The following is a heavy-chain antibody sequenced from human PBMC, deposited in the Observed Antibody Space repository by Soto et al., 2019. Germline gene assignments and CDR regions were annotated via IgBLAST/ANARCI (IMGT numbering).Heavy chain of an antibody. Sequence: GGSLRLSCAASGFTFSSYAMSWVRLAPGKGLEWVSAIGGSGYSTYYADSVKGRFTISRDNSKNTLFLQMNSLRAEATAVYYCAKTYYYDSSGYFRYYFDYWGQGTLVTV. CDR2: IGGSGYST. D-gene: IGHD3-22*01. V-gene: IGHV3-23*01. CDR1: GFTFSSYA. J-gene: IGHJ4*02. CDR3: AKTYYYDSSGYFRYYFDY.